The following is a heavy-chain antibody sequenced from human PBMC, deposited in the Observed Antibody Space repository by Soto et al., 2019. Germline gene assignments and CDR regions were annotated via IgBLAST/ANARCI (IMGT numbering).Heavy chain of an antibody. V-gene: IGHV3-30-3*01. J-gene: IGHJ3*02. D-gene: IGHD1-26*01. CDR3: ASDSGSPTPDSFEI. CDR1: GFTFSSYA. Sequence: PGGSLRLSCAASGFTFSSYAMHWVRQAPGKGLEWVAVISYDGSNKYYADSVRGRFTISRDNSKNTLYLQMNSLRAEDTAVYYCASDSGSPTPDSFEILGQGTMVT. CDR2: ISYDGSNK.